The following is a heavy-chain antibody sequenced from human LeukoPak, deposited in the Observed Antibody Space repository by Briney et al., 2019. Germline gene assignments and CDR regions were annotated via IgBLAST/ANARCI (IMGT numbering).Heavy chain of an antibody. Sequence: SAQVSCKAAGYTFTSCDISWGRQEPGQGREWRGWLNHNSGNTCYAQKFQGRVTMTRNTSISTAYMELSSLRSEDTAVYYCASNVAGAWAFDIWGQGTMVTVSS. D-gene: IGHD6-19*01. V-gene: IGHV1-8*01. CDR2: LNHNSGNT. CDR1: GYTFTSCD. J-gene: IGHJ3*02. CDR3: ASNVAGAWAFDI.